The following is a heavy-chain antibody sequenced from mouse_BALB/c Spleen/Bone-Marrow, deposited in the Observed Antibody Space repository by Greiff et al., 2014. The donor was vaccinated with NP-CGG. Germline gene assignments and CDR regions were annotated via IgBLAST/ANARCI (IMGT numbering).Heavy chain of an antibody. CDR3: NARGDYDFDYFDY. Sequence: EVKLQESGAELVRSGASVKLSCTASGFNIKDYYMHWVKQRPEQGLEWIGWIDPENGGTEYAPKFQGKATMTADTSSNTAYLQLSSLTSEDTAVYYCNARGDYDFDYFDYWGQGTTLTVSS. CDR2: IDPENGGT. V-gene: IGHV14-4*02. D-gene: IGHD2-4*01. J-gene: IGHJ2*01. CDR1: GFNIKDYY.